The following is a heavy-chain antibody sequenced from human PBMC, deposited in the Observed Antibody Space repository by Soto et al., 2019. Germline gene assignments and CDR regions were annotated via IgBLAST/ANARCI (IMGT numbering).Heavy chain of an antibody. CDR2: IYYSGST. V-gene: IGHV4-39*01. J-gene: IGHJ1*01. D-gene: IGHD3-10*01. CDR3: ASQFANYYGSGSYYSVGEYFQH. CDR1: GGSISSSSYY. Sequence: PSETLSLTCTVSGGSISSSSYYWGWIRQPPGKGLEWIGSIYYSGSTYYNPSLKSRVTISVDTSKNQFSLKLSSVTAADTAVYYCASQFANYYGSGSYYSVGEYFQHWGQGTLVTVSS.